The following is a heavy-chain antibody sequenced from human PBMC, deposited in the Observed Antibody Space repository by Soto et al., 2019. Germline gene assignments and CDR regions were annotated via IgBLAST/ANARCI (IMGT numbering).Heavy chain of an antibody. CDR2: ISAYNGNT. J-gene: IGHJ4*02. CDR3: PRVGESSGL. V-gene: IGHV1-18*01. CDR1: GYTFTSYG. Sequence: QVQLVQSGAEVKKPGASVKVSCKASGYTFTSYGISWVRQAPGQGLEWMGWISAYNGNTNYAQKLQGRVTMTTDTATGTAYRERRSLESDEPALNSGPRVGESSGLWGQGTRVTVSS. D-gene: IGHD3-22*01.